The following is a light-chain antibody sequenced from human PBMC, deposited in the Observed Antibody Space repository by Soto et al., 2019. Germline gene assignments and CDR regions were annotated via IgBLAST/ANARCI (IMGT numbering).Light chain of an antibody. CDR2: EGS. CDR3: MQSTQLPRT. J-gene: IGKJ2*01. V-gene: IGKV2D-29*01. Sequence: DIALTQTPLSQSVTPGQPASISCKSSQSLLQSDGKTYLYWYLQRPGQPPQILIYEGSKRFSGVTDRFSGSGSGTDFTLKISRVEDEDVGVYYCMQSTQLPRTFGPGTKLEIK. CDR1: QSLLQSDGKTY.